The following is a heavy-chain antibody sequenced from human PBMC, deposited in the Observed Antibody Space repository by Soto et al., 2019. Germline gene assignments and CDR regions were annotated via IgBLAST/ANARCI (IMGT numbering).Heavy chain of an antibody. CDR1: GGTFSSYA. J-gene: IGHJ4*02. CDR3: ATTYYYDSSAYYAFDY. V-gene: IGHV1-69*13. CDR2: IIPILGTA. Sequence: ASVKVSCKASGGTFSSYAISWVRQAPGQGLEWMGGIIPILGTANYAQKFQRRVTITADESTSTAYMELSSLRSEDTAVYYCATTYYYDSSAYYAFDYWGQGTLVTVSS. D-gene: IGHD3-22*01.